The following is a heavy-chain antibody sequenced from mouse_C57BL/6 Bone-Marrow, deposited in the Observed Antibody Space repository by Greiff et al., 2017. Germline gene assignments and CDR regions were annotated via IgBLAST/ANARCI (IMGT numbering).Heavy chain of an antibody. D-gene: IGHD1-2*01. CDR3: ARRLLRLYAMDY. J-gene: IGHJ4*01. CDR1: GYTFTDYY. CDR2: IYPGSGNT. Sequence: QVQLKQSGAELVRPGASVKLSCKASGYTFTDYYINWVKQRPGQGLEWIARIYPGSGNTYYNEKFKGKATLTAEKSSSTAYMQLSSLTSEDSAVYFCARRLLRLYAMDYWGQGTSVTVSS. V-gene: IGHV1-76*01.